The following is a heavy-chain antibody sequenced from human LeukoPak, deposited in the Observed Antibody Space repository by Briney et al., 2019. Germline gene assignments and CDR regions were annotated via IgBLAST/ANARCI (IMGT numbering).Heavy chain of an antibody. CDR3: ARQHSGGWSPSPWYFDL. V-gene: IGHV4-34*01. J-gene: IGHJ2*01. D-gene: IGHD6-19*01. Sequence: PSETLSLTCAVYGGSFSGYYWSWIRQPPGKGLEWIGEINHSGSTNYNPSLKSRVTISVDTSKNQFSLKLSSVTAADTAVYYCARQHSGGWSPSPWYFDLWGRGTLVTVSS. CDR2: INHSGST. CDR1: GGSFSGYY.